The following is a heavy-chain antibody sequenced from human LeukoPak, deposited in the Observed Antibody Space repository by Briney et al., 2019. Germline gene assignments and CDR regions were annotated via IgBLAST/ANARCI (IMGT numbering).Heavy chain of an antibody. CDR1: GGTFSSYA. J-gene: IGHJ4*02. V-gene: IGHV1-69*04. CDR2: IIPILGIA. CDR3: ATSNLWFGES. D-gene: IGHD3-10*01. Sequence: GASVKVSCKASGGTFSSYAISWVRQAPGQGLEWMGRIIPILGIANYAQKFQGRATITADKSTSTAYMELSSLRSEDTAVYYCATSNLWFGESWGQGTLVTVSS.